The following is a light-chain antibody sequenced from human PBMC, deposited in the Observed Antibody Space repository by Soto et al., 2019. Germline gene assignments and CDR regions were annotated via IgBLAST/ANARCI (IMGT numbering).Light chain of an antibody. J-gene: IGLJ2*01. CDR2: EDD. CDR3: QSYDTMVV. CDR1: SGSIADNY. Sequence: NFMLTQPHSVSESPGETVTISCTRSSGSIADNYVQWYQQRPGSAPTIVIYEDDQRPPGVPDRFSGSTDSSSNSASLTISGLKTEDEADYSCQSYDTMVVFGGGTKLTVL. V-gene: IGLV6-57*03.